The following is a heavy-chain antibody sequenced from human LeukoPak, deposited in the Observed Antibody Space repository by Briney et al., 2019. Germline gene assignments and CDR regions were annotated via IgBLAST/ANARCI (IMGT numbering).Heavy chain of an antibody. D-gene: IGHD4-17*01. J-gene: IGHJ4*02. V-gene: IGHV3-30*18. CDR1: GFTFSSYG. Sequence: GGSLRLSCAASGFTFSSYGMHWVRQAPGKGLEWVAVISYDGSNKYYADSVKGRFTISRDNSKNTLYLQMNSLRAEDKAVYYCAKDLDYGDYGRLDYWGQGTLVTVSS. CDR2: ISYDGSNK. CDR3: AKDLDYGDYGRLDY.